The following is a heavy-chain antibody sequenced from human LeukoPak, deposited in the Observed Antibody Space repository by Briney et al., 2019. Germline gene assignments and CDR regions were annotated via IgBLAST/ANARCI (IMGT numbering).Heavy chain of an antibody. D-gene: IGHD2-2*01. CDR1: GGSVSSYY. CDR3: ARDSRGSKSIGSFDY. J-gene: IGHJ4*02. V-gene: IGHV4-59*02. CDR2: IFYSGIT. Sequence: SETLSLTCTVSGGSVSSYYWSWLRQPTGKGLEWIGYIFYSGITNYNPSLKSRVTISVDTSKNQFSLKLTSVIAADTAVYYCARDSRGSKSIGSFDYWGQGTLVTVSS.